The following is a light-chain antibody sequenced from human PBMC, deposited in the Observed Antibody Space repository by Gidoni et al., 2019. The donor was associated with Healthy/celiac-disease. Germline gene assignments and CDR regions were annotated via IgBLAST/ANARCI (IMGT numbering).Light chain of an antibody. CDR1: SSDVGSYNL. V-gene: IGLV2-23*01. J-gene: IGLJ2*01. CDR2: AGS. Sequence: QSALTQPASVSGSPGPSITISCTGTSSDVGSYNLVSWYQQHPGKAPKLIIYAGSKRPSGVSNRFSGSKSGNTASLTISGLQAEDEADYYCCSYAGSSTSYVVFGGGTKLTVL. CDR3: CSYAGSSTSYVV.